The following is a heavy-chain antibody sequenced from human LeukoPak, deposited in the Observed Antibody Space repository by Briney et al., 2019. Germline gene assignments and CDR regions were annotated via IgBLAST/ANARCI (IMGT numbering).Heavy chain of an antibody. J-gene: IGHJ4*02. Sequence: GGSLRLSCAASGFTVSSNYMSWVRQAPGKGLEWVSVVYSGGSTYYADSVKGRFTIFRDNSKNTLHLQMNSLRAEDTAVYYCARDYCSSTSCLFDYWGQGTLVTVSS. CDR3: ARDYCSSTSCLFDY. CDR1: GFTVSSNY. V-gene: IGHV3-66*02. CDR2: VYSGGST. D-gene: IGHD2-2*01.